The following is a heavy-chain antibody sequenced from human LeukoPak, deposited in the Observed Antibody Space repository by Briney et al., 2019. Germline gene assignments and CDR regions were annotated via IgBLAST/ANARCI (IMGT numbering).Heavy chain of an antibody. V-gene: IGHV3-7*03. Sequence: QSGGSLRLSCAASGFTFSSYAMSWVRQAPGKGLEWVANIKEDGSKKNYVDSVKGRFTISRDNAKKSLYLQMNSLRAEDTAVYYCARDVSVETAQDVWVDAFDIWGQGTMVTVS. CDR2: IKEDGSKK. CDR1: GFTFSSYA. J-gene: IGHJ3*02. D-gene: IGHD2-21*02. CDR3: ARDVSVETAQDVWVDAFDI.